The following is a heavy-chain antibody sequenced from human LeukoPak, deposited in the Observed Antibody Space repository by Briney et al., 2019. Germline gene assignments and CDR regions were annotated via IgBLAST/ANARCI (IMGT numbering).Heavy chain of an antibody. Sequence: SVKVSCKASGYTFTGYYMHWVRQAPGQGLEWMGWINPNSGGTNYAQKFQGRVTMTRDTSISIAYMELSRLRSDDTAVYYCARGEIRFYYMDVWGKGTTVTVSS. J-gene: IGHJ6*03. D-gene: IGHD3-3*01. CDR1: GYTFTGYY. CDR3: ARGEIRFYYMDV. CDR2: INPNSGGT. V-gene: IGHV1-2*02.